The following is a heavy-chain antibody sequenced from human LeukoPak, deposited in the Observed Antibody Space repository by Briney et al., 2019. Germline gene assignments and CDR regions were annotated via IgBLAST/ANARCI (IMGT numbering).Heavy chain of an antibody. CDR1: GFTFSGYA. V-gene: IGHV3-23*01. CDR3: AKDQGYNSGWYALDY. D-gene: IGHD6-19*01. Sequence: GGSLRLSCAASGFTFSGYAMSWVRQAPGKGLEWVSAISGSGGSTYYADSVKVRFTISRDNSKNTLYLQMNSLRAEDTAVYYCAKDQGYNSGWYALDYWGQGTLVTVSS. CDR2: ISGSGGST. J-gene: IGHJ4*02.